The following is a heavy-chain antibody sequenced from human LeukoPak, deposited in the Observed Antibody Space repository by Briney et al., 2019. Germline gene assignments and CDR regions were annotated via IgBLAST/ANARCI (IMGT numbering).Heavy chain of an antibody. Sequence: GGSLRLSCAASGFTFSSSAMSWVRQAPGKGLEWVSAISGSGGSTYYADSVKGRFTISRDNSKNTLYLQMNSLRAEDTALYYCAKRISPAGFDYWGQGTLVTVSS. D-gene: IGHD6-13*01. CDR1: GFTFSSSA. CDR2: ISGSGGST. CDR3: AKRISPAGFDY. V-gene: IGHV3-23*01. J-gene: IGHJ4*02.